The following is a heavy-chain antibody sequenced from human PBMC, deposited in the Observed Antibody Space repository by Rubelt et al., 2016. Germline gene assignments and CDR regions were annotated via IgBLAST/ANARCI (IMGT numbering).Heavy chain of an antibody. V-gene: IGHV4-59*01. CDR2: FYHPGST. D-gene: IGHD6-19*01. CDR3: AREGPVDGTAFDR. CDR1: GASISSYY. J-gene: IGHJ5*02. Sequence: QVQLQESGPGLVKPSETLSLTCSVSGASISSYYWSWIRQPPGKGLEWIASFYHPGSTTYNPSLKSRVTMSVETYKNQFSREVRYVTAADPAFYYCAREGPVDGTAFDRWGQGTLVTVSS.